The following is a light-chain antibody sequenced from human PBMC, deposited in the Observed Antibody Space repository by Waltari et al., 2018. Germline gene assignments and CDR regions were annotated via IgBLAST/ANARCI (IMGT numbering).Light chain of an antibody. CDR2: DVA. CDR1: SSDVDGFKF. J-gene: IGLJ2*01. Sequence: QSALTQPASMSGSPGQSITISCTGTSSDVDGFKFVSWYQQYPGKAPKRIIYDVANRPSGVAHRFSGSRSGNTASLTISGLQAEDEADYYCSSYTSVNTRFGGGTKLTVL. CDR3: SSYTSVNTR. V-gene: IGLV2-14*03.